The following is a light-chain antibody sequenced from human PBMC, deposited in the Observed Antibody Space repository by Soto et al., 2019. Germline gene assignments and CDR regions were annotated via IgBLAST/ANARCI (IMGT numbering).Light chain of an antibody. V-gene: IGKV3-15*01. CDR3: QQYSKWPLT. CDR1: QSVSNK. J-gene: IGKJ5*01. CDR2: DAS. Sequence: EIVMTQSPATLSVSPGERVTLSCRASQSVSNKLAWYQQKPGQSPGLLIYDASARATGVPARFSGTGSGTEFTFTISSLQSQDFAVYYCQQYSKWPLTFGQGTRLEIK.